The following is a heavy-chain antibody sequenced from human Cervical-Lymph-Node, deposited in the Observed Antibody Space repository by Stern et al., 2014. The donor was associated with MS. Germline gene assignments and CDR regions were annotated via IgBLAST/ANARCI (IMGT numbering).Heavy chain of an antibody. CDR3: ARRGHGYMGIDF. CDR1: GYRFTNNW. J-gene: IGHJ4*02. CDR2: IYPGAAET. D-gene: IGHD1-1*01. Sequence: VQLVQSGAEVKKPGESLRISCEVSGYRFTNNWIGWVRQMPGKGLEWMGIIYPGAAETRYSPSFQGQVTILVDKSNTTAYLQWSSLKASDTAIYYCARRGHGYMGIDFWGQGTPVTVSS. V-gene: IGHV5-51*03.